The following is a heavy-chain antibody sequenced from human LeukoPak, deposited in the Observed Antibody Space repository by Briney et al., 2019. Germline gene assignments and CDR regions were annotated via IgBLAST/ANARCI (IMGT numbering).Heavy chain of an antibody. Sequence: SETLSLTCAVSGYSISSGYYWGWIRQSPGKGLEWIGSIYRSGSTYYTPSLKSRVTLSVDTSKNQFSLKLSSVTATDTAVYYCARSPPVRGLPNWYFDLWGRGTLVTVSS. CDR2: IYRSGST. CDR1: GYSISSGYY. V-gene: IGHV4-38-2*01. J-gene: IGHJ2*01. CDR3: ARSPPVRGLPNWYFDL. D-gene: IGHD1-26*01.